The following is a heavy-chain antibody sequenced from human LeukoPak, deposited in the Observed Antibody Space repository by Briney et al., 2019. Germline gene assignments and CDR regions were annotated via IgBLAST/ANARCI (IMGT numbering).Heavy chain of an antibody. CDR2: INHSGST. CDR3: ARGSGITMVRGVIINWFDP. D-gene: IGHD3-10*01. V-gene: IGHV4-34*01. CDR1: GGSFSGYY. J-gene: IGHJ5*02. Sequence: SETLSLTCTVYGGSFSGYYWSWIRQPPGKGLEWIGEINHSGSTNYNPSLKSRVTISVDTSKNQFSLKLSSVTAADTAVYYCARGSGITMVRGVIINWFDPWGQGTLVTVSS.